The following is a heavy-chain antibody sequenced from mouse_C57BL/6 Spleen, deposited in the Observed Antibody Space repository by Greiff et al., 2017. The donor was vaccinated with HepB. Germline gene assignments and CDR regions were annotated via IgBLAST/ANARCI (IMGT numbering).Heavy chain of an antibody. V-gene: IGHV1-55*01. D-gene: IGHD1-1*01. CDR1: GYTFTSYW. CDR3: ARSDYYGSTLYAMDY. J-gene: IGHJ4*01. Sequence: VKLQQPGAELVKPGASVKMSCKASGYTFTSYWITWVKQRPGQGLEWIGDIYPGSGSTNYNEKFKSKATLTVDTSSSTAYMQLSSLTSEDSAVYYCARSDYYGSTLYAMDYWGQGTSVTVSS. CDR2: IYPGSGST.